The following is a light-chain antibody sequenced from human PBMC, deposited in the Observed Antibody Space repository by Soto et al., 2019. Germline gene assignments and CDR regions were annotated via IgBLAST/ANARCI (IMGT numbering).Light chain of an antibody. CDR3: QSYYSSLSGLV. J-gene: IGLJ3*02. CDR1: SSNIGASSY. V-gene: IGLV1-40*01. Sequence: QSVLTQPPSVSGAPGQRVTISCTGCSSNIGASSYVHWYQQLPGTAPKLLIYGNRNRPSGVPDRFSGSKSGTSASLAIIGLQAEDEAADYCQSYYSSLSGLVFGGGTKLTVL. CDR2: GNR.